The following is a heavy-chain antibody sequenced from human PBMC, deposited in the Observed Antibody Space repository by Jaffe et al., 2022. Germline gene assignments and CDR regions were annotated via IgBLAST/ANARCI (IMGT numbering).Heavy chain of an antibody. CDR1: GFTFSSYW. D-gene: IGHD4-4*01. CDR2: INSDGSST. V-gene: IGHV3-74*01. J-gene: IGHJ3*02. Sequence: EVQLVESGGGLVQPGGSLRLSCAASGFTFSSYWMHWVRQAPGKGLVWVSRINSDGSSTSYADSVKGRFTISRDNAKNTLYLQMNSLRAEDTAVYYCARGPLKLDTRYDYSNYDDAFDIWGQGTMVTVSS. CDR3: ARGPLKLDTRYDYSNYDDAFDI.